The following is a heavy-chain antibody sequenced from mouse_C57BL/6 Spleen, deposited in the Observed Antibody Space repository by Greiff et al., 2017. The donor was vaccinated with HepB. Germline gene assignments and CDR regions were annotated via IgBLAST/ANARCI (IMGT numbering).Heavy chain of an antibody. CDR1: GYTFTSYW. CDR3: ARSDGNYVGFAY. V-gene: IGHV1-53*01. J-gene: IGHJ3*01. D-gene: IGHD2-1*01. CDR2: INPSNGGT. Sequence: QVQLKQPGTELVKPGASVKLSCKASGYTFTSYWMHWVKQRPGQGLEWIGNINPSNGGTNYNEKFKSKATLTVDKSSSTAYMQLSSLTSEDSAVYYCARSDGNYVGFAYWGQGTLVTVSA.